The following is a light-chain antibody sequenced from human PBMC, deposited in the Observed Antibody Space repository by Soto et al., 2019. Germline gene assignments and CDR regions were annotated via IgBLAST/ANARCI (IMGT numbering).Light chain of an antibody. Sequence: EIVMTQSPATLSVSPGERATLSYRASQSVSSNLAWYQQKPGQAPRLLIYGASTRATGIPARFSGSGSGTEFTLTISSLQSEDFAVYYCQQYNNWPPWTFGQGTKVGIK. CDR2: GAS. J-gene: IGKJ1*01. CDR1: QSVSSN. V-gene: IGKV3-15*01. CDR3: QQYNNWPPWT.